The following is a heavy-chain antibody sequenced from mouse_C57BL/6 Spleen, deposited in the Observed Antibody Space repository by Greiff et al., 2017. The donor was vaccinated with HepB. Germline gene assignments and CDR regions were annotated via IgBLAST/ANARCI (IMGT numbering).Heavy chain of an antibody. V-gene: IGHV1-81*01. Sequence: QVQLQQSGAELARPGASVKLSCKASGYTFTSYGISWVKQRTGQGLEWIGEIYPRSGNTYYNEKFKGKATLTADKSSSTAYMELRSLTSEDSAVYFCARFYYGNQQESGFAYWGQGTLVTVSA. D-gene: IGHD2-1*01. CDR3: ARFYYGNQQESGFAY. CDR2: IYPRSGNT. J-gene: IGHJ3*01. CDR1: GYTFTSYG.